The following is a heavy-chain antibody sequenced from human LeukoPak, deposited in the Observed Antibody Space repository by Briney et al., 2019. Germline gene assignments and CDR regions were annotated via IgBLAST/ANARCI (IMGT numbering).Heavy chain of an antibody. CDR3: ARWAGANRPYYYYYYMDV. V-gene: IGHV3-7*01. CDR2: IKQDGSEK. Sequence: GGSLRLSCAASGFTVSSNYMSWVRQAPGKGLEWVANIKQDGSEKYYVDSVKGRFTISRDNAKNSLYLQMNSLRAEDTAVYYCARWAGANRPYYYYYYMDVWGKGTTVTVSS. CDR1: GFTVSSNY. J-gene: IGHJ6*03. D-gene: IGHD1-14*01.